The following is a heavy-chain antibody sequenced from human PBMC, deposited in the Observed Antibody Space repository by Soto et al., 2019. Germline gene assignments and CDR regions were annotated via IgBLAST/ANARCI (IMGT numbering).Heavy chain of an antibody. CDR3: ARDLENSGYDPYYGMDV. Sequence: SVKVSCKASGGTFSSYTISWVRQAPGQGLEWMGRIIPILGIANYAQKFQGRVTITADKSTSTAYMELSSLRSEDTAVYYCARDLENSGYDPYYGMDVWGQGTTVTVSS. J-gene: IGHJ6*02. CDR1: GGTFSSYT. D-gene: IGHD5-12*01. CDR2: IIPILGIA. V-gene: IGHV1-69*04.